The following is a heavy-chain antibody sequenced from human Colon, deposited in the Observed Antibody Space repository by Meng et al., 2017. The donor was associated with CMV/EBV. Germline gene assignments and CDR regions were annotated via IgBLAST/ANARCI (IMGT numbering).Heavy chain of an antibody. J-gene: IGHJ5*02. CDR2: NNWNGADT. V-gene: IGHV3-20*04. CDR3: ARGGCTSTNCHPHH. D-gene: IGHD2-2*01. Sequence: GGSLRLSCAASGFTFDDYGMMWVRHAPGKGLEWVSGNNWNGADTGYADSVKGRFTISRDNARNSLFLQMNNLRVEDTAFYYCARGGCTSTNCHPHHWGQGTLVTVSS. CDR1: GFTFDDYG.